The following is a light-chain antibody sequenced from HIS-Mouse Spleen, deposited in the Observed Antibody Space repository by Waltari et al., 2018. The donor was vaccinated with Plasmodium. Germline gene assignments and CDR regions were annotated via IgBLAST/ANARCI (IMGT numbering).Light chain of an antibody. CDR2: EGS. CDR1: SSDVGSYNL. Sequence: QSALTQPASVSGSPGQSITIPCTGTSSDVGSYNLVSWYQQHPGKAPKLIIYEGSKRPSGVSNRFSGSKSGNTASLTISGLQAEDEADYYCCSYAGSSTHVVFGGGTKLTVL. J-gene: IGLJ2*01. CDR3: CSYAGSSTHVV. V-gene: IGLV2-23*01.